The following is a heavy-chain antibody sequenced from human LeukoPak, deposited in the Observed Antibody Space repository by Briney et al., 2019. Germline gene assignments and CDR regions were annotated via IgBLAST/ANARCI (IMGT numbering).Heavy chain of an antibody. J-gene: IGHJ4*02. CDR2: FDPEDGET. D-gene: IGHD3-9*01. CDR1: GYTLTELS. Sequence: GASVKVSCKVSGYTLTELSMHWVRQAPGKGLEWMGGFDPEDGETIYAQKFQGRVTMTEDTSTDTAYMELSSLRSEDTAVYYCATVRYFDWLQGRFAYYFDYWGQGTLVTVSS. CDR3: ATVRYFDWLQGRFAYYFDY. V-gene: IGHV1-24*01.